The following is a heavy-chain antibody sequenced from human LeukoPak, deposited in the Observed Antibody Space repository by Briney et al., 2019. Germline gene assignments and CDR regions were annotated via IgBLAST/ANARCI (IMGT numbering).Heavy chain of an antibody. V-gene: IGHV1-69*13. CDR3: ARADYDLASLRLDVFDM. D-gene: IGHD4-17*01. CDR2: TIPIFGTT. J-gene: IGHJ3*02. Sequence: SVKVSCKASGGTLSGYGMNWVRQAPGQGLEWMGGTIPIFGTTKYAQKFQGRVTITADDSTDTANMELRSLRSEDTAVYYCARADYDLASLRLDVFDMWGQGTMVTVSS. CDR1: GGTLSGYG.